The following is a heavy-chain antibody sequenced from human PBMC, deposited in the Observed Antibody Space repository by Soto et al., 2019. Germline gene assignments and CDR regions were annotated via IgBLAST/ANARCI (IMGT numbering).Heavy chain of an antibody. V-gene: IGHV3-64*01. CDR3: ARRGYGSRWPNVYMDV. CDR2: ISNNGAHT. Sequence: AQLVESGGGLVQPGGSLRLSCAASGFTFSNYEMHWVRQAPGKGLEYVSGISNNGAHTDYAKSVKGRFTISRDNSENTLYLRMGILRAEDMALYYCARRGYGSRWPNVYMDVWGKGTTVTVSS. D-gene: IGHD6-13*01. J-gene: IGHJ6*03. CDR1: GFTFSNYE.